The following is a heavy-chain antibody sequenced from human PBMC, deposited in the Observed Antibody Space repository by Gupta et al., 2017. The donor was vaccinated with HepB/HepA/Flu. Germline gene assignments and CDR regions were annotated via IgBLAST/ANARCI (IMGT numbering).Heavy chain of an antibody. J-gene: IGHJ5*02. CDR2: VSGSGVNT. D-gene: IGHD1-1*01. Sequence: LESGGGLVQPGGSLRLSCTASGFIFNSYAMSWVRQAPGKGLEWVSTVSGSGVNTFSADSVSGRFTISRDNSKRTVYLQIKSLRPEDTAKYYCVKALETGTMFPADLWGQGIRVTVSS. V-gene: IGHV3-23*01. CDR1: GFIFNSYA. CDR3: VKALETGTMFPADL.